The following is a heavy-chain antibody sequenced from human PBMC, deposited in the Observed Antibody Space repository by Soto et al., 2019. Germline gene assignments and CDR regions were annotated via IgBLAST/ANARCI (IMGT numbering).Heavy chain of an antibody. D-gene: IGHD2-21*02. V-gene: IGHV3-23*01. Sequence: EVQLLDSGGALVQPGGSLRLSCTASGFTFSSSAMSWVRQSPGKGLEWVSAISDGNGDSTYYAGSVKGRFTISRDNTKKALYLQRNDLRAEDTAVYYCAKGGGGDHGYWGQGTLVTVSS. CDR1: GFTFSSSA. CDR3: AKGGGGDHGY. J-gene: IGHJ4*02. CDR2: ISDGNGDST.